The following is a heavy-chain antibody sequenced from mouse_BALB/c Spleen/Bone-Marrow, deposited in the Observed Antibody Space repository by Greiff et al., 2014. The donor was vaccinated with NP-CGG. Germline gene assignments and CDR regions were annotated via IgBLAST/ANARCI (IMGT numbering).Heavy chain of an antibody. CDR1: GYSFTDYN. CDR2: IDPYNGGT. Sequence: EVKLMESGPELVKPGASVKVSCKASGYSFTDYNMYWVKQSHGKSLEWIGYIDPYNGGTSYNQKFKGKATLAVDKSSSTAFMHLNSLTSEDSAVYYCASYHSSGYAMDYWGQGTSVTVSS. CDR3: ASYHSSGYAMDY. V-gene: IGHV1S135*01. J-gene: IGHJ4*01. D-gene: IGHD3-1*01.